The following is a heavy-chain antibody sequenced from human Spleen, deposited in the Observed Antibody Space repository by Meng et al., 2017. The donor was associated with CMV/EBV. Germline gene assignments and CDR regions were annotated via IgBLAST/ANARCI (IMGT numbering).Heavy chain of an antibody. CDR1: GFTFRGYS. D-gene: IGHD3-3*01. V-gene: IGHV3-48*04. CDR3: ARDFWSGYYSYWFDP. Sequence: GESLKISCAASGFTFRGYSMNWVRQAPGKGLEWVSYISSSGSTIYYADSVKGRFTISRDNAKNSLYLQMNSLRAEDTAVYYCARDFWSGYYSYWFDPWGQGTLVTVSS. J-gene: IGHJ5*02. CDR2: ISSSGSTI.